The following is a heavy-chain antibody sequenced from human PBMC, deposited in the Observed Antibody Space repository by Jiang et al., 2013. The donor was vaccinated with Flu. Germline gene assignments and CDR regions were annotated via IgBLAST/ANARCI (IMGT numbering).Heavy chain of an antibody. CDR3: ARRGVGIQLWGRLRATYYFDY. J-gene: IGHJ4*02. CDR2: INHSGST. D-gene: IGHD5-18*01. Sequence: LKPSETLSLTCAVYGGSFSGYYWSWIRQPPGKGLEWIGEINHSGSTNYNPSLKSRVTISVDTSKNQFSLKLSSVTAADTAVYYCARRGVGIQLWGRLRATYYFDYWGQGTLVTVSS. V-gene: IGHV4-34*01. CDR1: GGSFSGYY.